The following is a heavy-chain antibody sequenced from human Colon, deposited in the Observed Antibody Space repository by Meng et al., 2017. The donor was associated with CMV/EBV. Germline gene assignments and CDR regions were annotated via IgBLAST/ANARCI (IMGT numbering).Heavy chain of an antibody. D-gene: IGHD2-2*01. CDR1: GFIFSSYS. V-gene: IGHV3-21*01. Sequence: GGSLRLSCAASGFIFSSYSMNWVRQAPGKGLEWVSSISSSSSYIYYADSVKGRFTISRDNAKNSLFLQMNSLRAEDTAVYYCARDLCTSTSCSNYYYYGMDVWGQGTTVTVSS. J-gene: IGHJ6*02. CDR3: ARDLCTSTSCSNYYYYGMDV. CDR2: ISSSSSYI.